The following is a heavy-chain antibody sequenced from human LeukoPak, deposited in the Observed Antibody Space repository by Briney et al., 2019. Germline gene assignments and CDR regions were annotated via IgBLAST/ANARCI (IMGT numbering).Heavy chain of an antibody. J-gene: IGHJ4*02. CDR3: AKTPLYYDILTGYSNLLDY. D-gene: IGHD3-9*01. CDR1: GFTFSSYG. V-gene: IGHV3-30*02. Sequence: PGGSLRLSCAASGFTFSSYGMHWVRQAPGKGLEWVAFIRYDGSNKYYADSVKGRFTISRDNSKNTLYLQMNSLRAEDTAVYYCAKTPLYYDILTGYSNLLDYWGQGTLVTVSS. CDR2: IRYDGSNK.